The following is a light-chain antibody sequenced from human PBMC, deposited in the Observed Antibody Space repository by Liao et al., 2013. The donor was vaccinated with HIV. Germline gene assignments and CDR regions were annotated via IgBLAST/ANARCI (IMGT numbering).Light chain of an antibody. CDR2: YDS. CDR1: NIGTKR. CDR3: QAWDSSTVV. V-gene: IGLV3-21*01. Sequence: SYVLTQPPSVSVAPGTTATITCGGINIGTKRVHWYQHKPGQAPVVVISYDSNRPSGISDRFSGSTSENTATLTISRAEAGDEADYYCQAWDSSTVVFGGGTKLTVL. J-gene: IGLJ3*02.